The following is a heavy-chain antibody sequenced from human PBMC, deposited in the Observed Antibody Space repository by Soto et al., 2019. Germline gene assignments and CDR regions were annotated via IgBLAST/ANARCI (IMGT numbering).Heavy chain of an antibody. Sequence: QLQLQESGSGLVKPSQTLSLTCAVSGGSISSGGYSWNWIRQPLGKGLEWIGYIYHSGSTYYNPSLEGRVNMSVDTSKYQFALNLNSVTAEVSAVYYCAIDRRSYYNDCSGLDYWGQGTLVTVSS. V-gene: IGHV4-30-2*01. CDR2: IYHSGST. CDR3: AIDRRSYYNDCSGLDY. D-gene: IGHD3-22*01. J-gene: IGHJ4*02. CDR1: GGSISSGGYS.